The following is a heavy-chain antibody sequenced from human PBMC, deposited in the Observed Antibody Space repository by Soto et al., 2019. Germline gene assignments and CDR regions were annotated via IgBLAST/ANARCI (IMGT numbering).Heavy chain of an antibody. CDR2: ISYDGSNK. Sequence: VVSLILSCASSVVTFMTYAIHWVRQAPGKGLEWVAVISYDGSNKHYADSVKGRFTISRDNSKNTLYLQMNSLRAEDTAVYYCARPPVIDIVAPQDYWGQGTXVTVAS. J-gene: IGHJ4*02. CDR3: ARPPVIDIVAPQDY. V-gene: IGHV3-30*04. D-gene: IGHD2-15*01. CDR1: VVTFMTYA.